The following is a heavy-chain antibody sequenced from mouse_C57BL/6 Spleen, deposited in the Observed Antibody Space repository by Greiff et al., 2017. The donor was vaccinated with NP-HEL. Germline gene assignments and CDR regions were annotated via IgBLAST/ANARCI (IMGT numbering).Heavy chain of an antibody. CDR2: ISSGSSTI. CDR1: GFTFSDYG. D-gene: IGHD3-3*01. V-gene: IGHV5-17*01. CDR3: ARPGTYYAMDH. J-gene: IGHJ4*01. Sequence: EVKLVESGGGLVKPGGSLKLSCAASGFTFSDYGMHWVRQAPEKGLEWVAYISSGSSTIYYADTVKGRFTISRDNAKNTLFLQMTSLRSEDTAMYYCARPGTYYAMDHWGQGTSVTVSS.